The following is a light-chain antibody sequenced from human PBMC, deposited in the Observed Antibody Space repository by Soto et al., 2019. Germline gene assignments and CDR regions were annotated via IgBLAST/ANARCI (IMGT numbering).Light chain of an antibody. CDR3: SSYTISNSHVL. CDR1: SSDVGGHNY. Sequence: QSALTQPASVSGSPGQSITISCTGTSSDVGGHNYVSWYQQHPGKAPKLMIYDVSNRPSGVSNRFSGSKSGNMASLTISGLQAEDEADYYCSSYTISNSHVLFGGGTKVTVL. CDR2: DVS. V-gene: IGLV2-14*03. J-gene: IGLJ2*01.